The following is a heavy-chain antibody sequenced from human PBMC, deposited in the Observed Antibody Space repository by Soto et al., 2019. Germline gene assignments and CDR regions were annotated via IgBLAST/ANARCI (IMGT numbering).Heavy chain of an antibody. CDR1: GFTFSSYS. Sequence: GGSLTLSCAASGFTFSSYSMSWVRQAPGKGLEWVSAISGSGGSTYYADSVKGRFTISRDNAKNSLYLQMNSLRAEDTAVYYCASGNYGSGSPRYYFDYWGQGTLVTVSS. V-gene: IGHV3-23*01. D-gene: IGHD3-10*01. J-gene: IGHJ4*02. CDR3: ASGNYGSGSPRYYFDY. CDR2: ISGSGGST.